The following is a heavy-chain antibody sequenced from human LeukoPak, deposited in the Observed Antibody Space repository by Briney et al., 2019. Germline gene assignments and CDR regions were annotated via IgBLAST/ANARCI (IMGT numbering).Heavy chain of an antibody. CDR3: ARDLPPYCSSTSCYKRKHYYFDY. Sequence: ASVKVSCKASGYTFTSYYMHWMRQAPGQGLEWMGIINPSGGSTSYAQKFQGRVTMTRDTSTSTVYMELSSLRSEDTAVYYCARDLPPYCSSTSCYKRKHYYFDYWGQGTLVTVSS. V-gene: IGHV1-46*03. CDR1: GYTFTSYY. J-gene: IGHJ4*02. D-gene: IGHD2-2*02. CDR2: INPSGGST.